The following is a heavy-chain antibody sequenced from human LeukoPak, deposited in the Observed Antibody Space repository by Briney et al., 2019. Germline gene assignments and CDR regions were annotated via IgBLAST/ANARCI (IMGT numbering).Heavy chain of an antibody. CDR3: ARANYYGSGMAYYYYMDV. CDR1: GGSISSYY. J-gene: IGHJ6*03. Sequence: SETLSLTRTVSGGSISSYYWSWIRQPAGKGLEWIGRIYTSGSTNYNPSLKSRVTMSVDTSKNQFSLKLSSVTAADTAVYYCARANYYGSGMAYYYYMDVWGKGTTVTISS. V-gene: IGHV4-4*07. D-gene: IGHD3-10*01. CDR2: IYTSGST.